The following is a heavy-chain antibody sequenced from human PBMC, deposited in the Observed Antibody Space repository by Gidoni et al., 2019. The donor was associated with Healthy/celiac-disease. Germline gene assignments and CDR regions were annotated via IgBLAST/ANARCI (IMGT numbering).Heavy chain of an antibody. D-gene: IGHD2-2*01. V-gene: IGHV3-30*18. J-gene: IGHJ1*01. CDR2: ISYDGSNK. Sequence: TGKGLEWVAVISYDGSNKYYADSVKGRFTISRDNSKNTLYLQMNSLRAEDTAVYYCAKEGVDIVVVPAAISGIGYRYFQHWGQGTLVTVAS. CDR3: AKEGVDIVVVPAAISGIGYRYFQH.